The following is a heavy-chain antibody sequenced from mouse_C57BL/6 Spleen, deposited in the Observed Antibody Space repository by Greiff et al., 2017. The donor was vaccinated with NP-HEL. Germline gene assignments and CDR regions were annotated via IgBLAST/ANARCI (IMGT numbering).Heavy chain of an antibody. J-gene: IGHJ3*01. Sequence: EVQGVESGAELVRPGASVKLSCTASGFNIKDYYMHWVKQRPEQGLEWIGRIDPEDGDTEYAPKFQGKATMTADTSSNTAYLQLSSLTSEDTAVYYCTTGYYGSSSWFAYWGQGTLVTVSA. CDR3: TTGYYGSSSWFAY. CDR1: GFNIKDYY. V-gene: IGHV14-1*01. CDR2: IDPEDGDT. D-gene: IGHD1-1*01.